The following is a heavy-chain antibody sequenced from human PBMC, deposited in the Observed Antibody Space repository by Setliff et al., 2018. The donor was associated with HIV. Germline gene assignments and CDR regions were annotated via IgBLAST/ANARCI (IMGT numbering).Heavy chain of an antibody. Sequence: SETLSLTCTVSGGSISNYYWSWIRQSPEKGLEWIGYIHYSGSTNYNPSLKSRVTISVDTSKNQFSLKLSSVTAADTAVYYCAAGLHYYDSTGYPLTFDYWGQGALVTVSS. D-gene: IGHD3-22*01. J-gene: IGHJ4*02. CDR3: AAGLHYYDSTGYPLTFDY. V-gene: IGHV4-59*08. CDR1: GGSISNYY. CDR2: IHYSGST.